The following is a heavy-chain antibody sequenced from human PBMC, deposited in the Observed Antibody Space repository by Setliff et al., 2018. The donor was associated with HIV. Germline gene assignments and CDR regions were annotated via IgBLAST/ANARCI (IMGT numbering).Heavy chain of an antibody. CDR1: GASIRNYY. CDR3: ARAPTDHYDPTRLGDGLDI. CDR2: FYTGTT. V-gene: IGHV4-4*08. J-gene: IGHJ3*02. D-gene: IGHD3-22*01. Sequence: SETLSLTCTVSGASIRNYYWSWIRQAPGRGLEWLGFFYTGTTYDNPSLTSRSTISVDTTKRQISLKVKSVTAADTAVYYCARAPTDHYDPTRLGDGLDIWGQGTMVTVSS.